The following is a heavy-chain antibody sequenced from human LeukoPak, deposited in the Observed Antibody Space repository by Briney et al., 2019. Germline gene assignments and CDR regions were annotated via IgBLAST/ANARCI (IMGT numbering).Heavy chain of an antibody. CDR2: IHPGDSDT. CDR1: GYSFTSYW. CDR3: ARQWQPAVGTFYFDY. V-gene: IGHV5-51*01. Sequence: GESLKISCKGSGYSFTSYWIGWVRQMPGKGLEWMGIIHPGDSDTRYSPSFQGQVTISADKSISTAYLQWSSLKASDTAMYYCARQWQPAVGTFYFDYWGQGTLVTVSS. J-gene: IGHJ4*02. D-gene: IGHD6-13*01.